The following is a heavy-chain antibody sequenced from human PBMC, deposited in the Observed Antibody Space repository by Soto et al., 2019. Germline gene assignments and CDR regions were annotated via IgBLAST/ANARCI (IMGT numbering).Heavy chain of an antibody. J-gene: IGHJ4*02. Sequence: QVQLQESGPGLVKPSETLSLTCTVSGGSVSSGSYYWSWIRQPPGKGLEWIGYIYYSGSTNYNPSLKSRVTLSVDTSKNQFSLKLSSVTAADTAVYYCARAQQLVKFFDSWGQGTLVTVSS. CDR1: GGSVSSGSYY. D-gene: IGHD6-13*01. CDR3: ARAQQLVKFFDS. V-gene: IGHV4-61*01. CDR2: IYYSGST.